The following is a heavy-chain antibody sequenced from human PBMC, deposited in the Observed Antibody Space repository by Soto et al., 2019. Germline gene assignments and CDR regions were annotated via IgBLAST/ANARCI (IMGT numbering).Heavy chain of an antibody. CDR2: IMSKTDGGTT. V-gene: IGHV3-15*01. CDR1: GFTFSKAW. D-gene: IGHD1-26*01. J-gene: IGHJ4*02. Sequence: LRLSCATSGFTFSKAWVGWVRQAPGKGLEWVGRIMSKTDGGTTDYAAPVKGRFTISRDDSKSTLYLQMNSLKTEDTAFYYCTTDSGMSPYSFGYWGQGTLVTVSS. CDR3: TTDSGMSPYSFGY.